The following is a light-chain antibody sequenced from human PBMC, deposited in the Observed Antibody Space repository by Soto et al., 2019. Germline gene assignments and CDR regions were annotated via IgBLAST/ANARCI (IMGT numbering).Light chain of an antibody. CDR2: KAS. Sequence: DIQMTQSPSTLSASVGDRFTITCRAIQSISSRLAWYQQKPGKAPKLLIYKASSLESGAPTRFSGSGSGTDFTLTISDVQPEDFALYYCHQRQSWPRTFGQGTKVDIK. CDR1: QSISSR. CDR3: HQRQSWPRT. V-gene: IGKV1-5*03. J-gene: IGKJ1*01.